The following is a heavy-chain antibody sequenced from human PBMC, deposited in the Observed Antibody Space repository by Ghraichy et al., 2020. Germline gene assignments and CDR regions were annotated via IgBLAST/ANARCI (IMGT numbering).Heavy chain of an antibody. CDR1: GFTFSSYA. J-gene: IGHJ5*02. V-gene: IGHV3-23*01. Sequence: GGSLRLSCAASGFTFSSYAMTWVRQAPGKALEWVSSITGNGDTTYYADSVKGRFTISRDNSKNTLYMQMNSLRDEDTAIYFCAKYHFTRDSNWFDPWGQGTLVTVSS. D-gene: IGHD3-3*01. CDR3: AKYHFTRDSNWFDP. CDR2: ITGNGDTT.